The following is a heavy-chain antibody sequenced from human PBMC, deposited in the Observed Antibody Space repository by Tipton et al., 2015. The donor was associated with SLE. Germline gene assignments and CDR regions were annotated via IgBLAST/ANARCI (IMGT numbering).Heavy chain of an antibody. CDR3: ASRSRGDPLADFDN. J-gene: IGHJ4*02. Sequence: TLSLTCSVSSGSISSYYWGWIRQPPGKRLEWIGYIYYSGTTNYNPSLKGRVTMSKDTSKNEFSLNLRSVTAADTAVYYCASRSRGDPLADFDNWGQGTLVTVSS. V-gene: IGHV4-59*01. D-gene: IGHD6-19*01. CDR2: IYYSGTT. CDR1: SGSISSYY.